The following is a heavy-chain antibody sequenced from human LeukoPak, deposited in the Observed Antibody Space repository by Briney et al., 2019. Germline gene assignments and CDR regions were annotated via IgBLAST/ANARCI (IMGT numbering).Heavy chain of an antibody. CDR1: GFTFSDYY. CDR2: ISSSGSTI. Sequence: GGPLRLSCAASGFTFSDYYMSWIRQAPGKGLGWVSYISSSGSTIYYAHSVKGRFTISRANAKNSLYLQMNSLRAEDTAVYYCARASTILRYFDWLLNGMDVWGQGTTVTVSS. D-gene: IGHD3-9*01. V-gene: IGHV3-11*01. J-gene: IGHJ6*02. CDR3: ARASTILRYFDWLLNGMDV.